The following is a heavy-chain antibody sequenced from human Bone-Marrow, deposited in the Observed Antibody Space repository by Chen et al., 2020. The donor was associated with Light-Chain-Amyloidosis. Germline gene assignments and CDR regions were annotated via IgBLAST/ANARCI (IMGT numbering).Heavy chain of an antibody. CDR1: GYTFPNYW. D-gene: IGHD5-12*01. CDR3: ARRRDGYNFDY. J-gene: IGHJ4*02. CDR2: IYPDDSDA. V-gene: IGHV5-51*01. Sequence: EVQLEQSGPAVKKPGESLKISCKGSGYTFPNYWISWVRQMPGKGLEWMGVIYPDDSDARYSPSFEGQVTISADKSITTAYLQWRSLKASDTAMYYCARRRDGYNFDYWGQGTLVTVSS.